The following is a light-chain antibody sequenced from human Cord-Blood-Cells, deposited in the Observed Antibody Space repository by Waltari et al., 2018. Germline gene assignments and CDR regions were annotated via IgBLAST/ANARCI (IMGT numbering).Light chain of an antibody. V-gene: IGLV2-23*02. CDR1: SSEVGSYNL. J-gene: IGLJ2*01. CDR2: EVS. CDR3: CSYAGSSTFV. Sequence: QSALTQPASVSGSPGQSITIPCTGTSSEVGSYNLVSWYQQHPGKAPNSMIYEVSKRPSGVSNRFSGSKSGNTASLTISGLQAEDEADYYCCSYAGSSTFVFGGGTKLTVL.